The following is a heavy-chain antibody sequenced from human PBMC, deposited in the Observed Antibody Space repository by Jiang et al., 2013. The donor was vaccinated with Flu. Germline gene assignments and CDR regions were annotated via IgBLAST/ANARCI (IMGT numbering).Heavy chain of an antibody. CDR1: GGTFSSYA. V-gene: IGHV1-69*04. D-gene: IGHD6-13*01. CDR2: IIPILGIA. CDR3: ARVVPKLAAAGPFDP. J-gene: IGHJ5*02. Sequence: GAEVKKPGSSVKVSCKASGGTFSSYAISWVRQAPGQGLEWMGGIIPILGIANYAQKFQGRVTITADKSTSTAYMELSSLRSEDTAVYYCARVVPKLAAAGPFDPWGQGTLGHRSP.